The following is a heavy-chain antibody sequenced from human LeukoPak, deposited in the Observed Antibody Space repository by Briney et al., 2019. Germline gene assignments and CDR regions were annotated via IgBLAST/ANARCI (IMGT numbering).Heavy chain of an antibody. CDR2: MNPNSVNT. J-gene: IGHJ5*02. V-gene: IGHV1-8*01. CDR3: AGSYDFWSGYYRGFDP. Sequence: ASVKVSCKASGYTFTIYDINRVRQAPGQRREWMGWMNPNSVNTCYAQKFQGRDTMTRKTSIRTAYMELSSLRSEDTAVYYCAGSYDFWSGYYRGFDPWGQGTLVTVSS. CDR1: GYTFTIYD. D-gene: IGHD3-3*01.